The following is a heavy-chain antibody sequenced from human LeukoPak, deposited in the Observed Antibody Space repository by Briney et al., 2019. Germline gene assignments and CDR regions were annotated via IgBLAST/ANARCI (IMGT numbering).Heavy chain of an antibody. J-gene: IGHJ5*02. CDR2: INHSGST. V-gene: IGHV4-34*01. D-gene: IGHD3-10*01. CDR3: ARRGPYHVYYYGSGTNWFDP. CDR1: GGSFSGYY. Sequence: SETLSLTCAVYGGSFSGYYWSWIRQPPGKGLEWIGEINHSGSTNYNPSLKSRVTISVDTSKNQFSLKLSSVTAADTADCARRGPYHVYYYGSGTNWFDPWGQGTLVTVSS.